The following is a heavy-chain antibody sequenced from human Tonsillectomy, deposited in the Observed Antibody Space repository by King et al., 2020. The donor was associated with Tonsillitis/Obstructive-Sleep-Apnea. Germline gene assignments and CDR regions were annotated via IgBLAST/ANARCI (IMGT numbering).Heavy chain of an antibody. V-gene: IGHV4-34*01. Sequence: VQLQQWGAGLLKPSETLSLTCAVYGGSFSGYYWSWIRQPPGKGLEWIVESSHSVTTNYNPSLKSRVTIAADTSKNQFSLTLSSVTAADTAVYYCARIRQLVGYNWFDSWGQGTQVTVSS. D-gene: IGHD6-6*01. CDR1: GGSFSGYY. J-gene: IGHJ5*01. CDR2: SSHSVTT. CDR3: ARIRQLVGYNWFDS.